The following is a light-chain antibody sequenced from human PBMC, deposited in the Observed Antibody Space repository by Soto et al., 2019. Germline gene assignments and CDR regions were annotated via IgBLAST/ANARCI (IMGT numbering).Light chain of an antibody. Sequence: ETVLTQSPGTLSLSPGDRATLSCSASQTVSSNFLAWYQQRPAQAPRLLIHGASTRATGITDRFSGSVSGTDFTLIIRGLEPEDFAVYYCKQYGTSPATFGQGTKVDIK. CDR3: KQYGTSPAT. J-gene: IGKJ1*01. V-gene: IGKV3-20*01. CDR2: GAS. CDR1: QTVSSNF.